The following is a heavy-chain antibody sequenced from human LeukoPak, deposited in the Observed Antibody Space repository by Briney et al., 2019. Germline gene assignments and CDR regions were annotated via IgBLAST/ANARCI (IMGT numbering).Heavy chain of an antibody. CDR2: ISGYNGGT. Sequence: ASVKVSCKASGYNFKTHAFSWVRQVPGQGLEWMGWISGYNGGTAYAQKFQDRVTMTKDTSSTTAYMELRGLTSDDTAVYYCARDGRKWLRLSYYGMDVWGQGTTVTVSS. CDR3: ARDGRKWLRLSYYGMDV. CDR1: GYNFKTHA. D-gene: IGHD5-12*01. V-gene: IGHV1-18*01. J-gene: IGHJ6*02.